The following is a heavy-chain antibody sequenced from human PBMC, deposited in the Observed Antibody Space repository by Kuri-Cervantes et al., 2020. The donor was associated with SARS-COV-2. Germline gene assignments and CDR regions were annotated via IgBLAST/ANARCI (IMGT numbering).Heavy chain of an antibody. CDR3: ARRRFGESYDY. V-gene: IGHV3-53*04. CDR2: IYSGGST. D-gene: IGHD3-10*01. Sequence: GESLKISCAASGFTVSSNYMSWVRQAPGKGLEWVSVIYSGGSTYYADSVKGRFTISRHNSKNTLYLQMNSLRAEDTAVYYCARRRFGESYDYWGQGPLEPVSS. J-gene: IGHJ4*02. CDR1: GFTVSSNY.